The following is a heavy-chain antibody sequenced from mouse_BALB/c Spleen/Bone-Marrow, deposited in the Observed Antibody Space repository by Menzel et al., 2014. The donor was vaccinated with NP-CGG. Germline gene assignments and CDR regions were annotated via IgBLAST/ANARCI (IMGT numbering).Heavy chain of an antibody. CDR2: ISSGSSTI. CDR3: ARRASPTGPMDY. J-gene: IGHJ4*01. V-gene: IGHV5-17*02. D-gene: IGHD1-1*01. CDR1: GFTFSNFG. Sequence: EVNLVESGGGLVQPGGSRKLSCAASGFTFSNFGMHWVRQAPEKGLEWVAYISSGSSTIYYADTVKGRFTISRDNPKNTLFLQMTSLRSEVTAMYYCARRASPTGPMDYWGQGTSVTVSS.